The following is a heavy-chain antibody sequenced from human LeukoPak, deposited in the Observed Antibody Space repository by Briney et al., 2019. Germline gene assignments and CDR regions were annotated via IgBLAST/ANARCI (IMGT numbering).Heavy chain of an antibody. Sequence: GGSLRLSCAASGFAFSGYSMNWVRQAPGKGLEWVSFISSSSSTIYYADSVKGRFTISRDNSKNTLYLQMNSLRAEDTAVYYCAKTRGEEYRSLDYWGQGTLVTVSS. V-gene: IGHV3-48*01. J-gene: IGHJ4*02. CDR1: GFAFSGYS. CDR2: ISSSSSTI. CDR3: AKTRGEEYRSLDY. D-gene: IGHD3-16*01.